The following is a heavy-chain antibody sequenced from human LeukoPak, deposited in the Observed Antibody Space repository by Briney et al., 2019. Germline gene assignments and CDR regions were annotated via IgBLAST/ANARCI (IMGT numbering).Heavy chain of an antibody. CDR1: GYSFTSYW. Sequence: GESLKISCKGSGYSFTSYWIGWVRQMPGKGLEWMGIIYPGDSDTRYSPSFQGQVTISADKSISTAYLQWSSLKASDTAMYYCARGPKYYDSSGYYYPPHFDYWGQGTLVNVSS. D-gene: IGHD3-22*01. J-gene: IGHJ4*02. CDR3: ARGPKYYDSSGYYYPPHFDY. V-gene: IGHV5-51*01. CDR2: IYPGDSDT.